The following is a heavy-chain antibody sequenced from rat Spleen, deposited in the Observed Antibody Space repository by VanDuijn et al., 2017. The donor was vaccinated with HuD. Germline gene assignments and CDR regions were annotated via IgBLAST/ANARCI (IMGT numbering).Heavy chain of an antibody. CDR3: ARRTRVSHWYFDF. Sequence: EVQLVESGGGLVQPGRSLKLSCAASGFTFSYYAMAWVRQAPKKGLEWVATIIYAGSSTYYLDSVKGRFTISRDNAKSTLYLQMDSLRSEDTATYYCARRTRVSHWYFDFWGPGTMVTVSS. J-gene: IGHJ1*01. CDR2: IIYAGSST. V-gene: IGHV5-17*01. D-gene: IGHD1-4*01. CDR1: GFTFSYYA.